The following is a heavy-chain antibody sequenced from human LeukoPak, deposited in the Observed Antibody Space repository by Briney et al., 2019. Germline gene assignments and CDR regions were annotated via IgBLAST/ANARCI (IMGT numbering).Heavy chain of an antibody. Sequence: GGSLRLSCAASGFTFSSYGMNWVRQAPGKGLEWVSSISSSSSYTYYADSVKGRFTISRDNAKNTLYLQMNSLRAEDTAVYYCARDLLGIAYRGAFYYWGQGTLVTVSS. CDR2: ISSSSSYT. D-gene: IGHD6-13*01. CDR1: GFTFSSYG. J-gene: IGHJ4*02. V-gene: IGHV3-21*04. CDR3: ARDLLGIAYRGAFYY.